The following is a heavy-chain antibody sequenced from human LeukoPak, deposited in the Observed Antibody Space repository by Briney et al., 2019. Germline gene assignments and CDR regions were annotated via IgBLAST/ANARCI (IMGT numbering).Heavy chain of an antibody. Sequence: GGSLRLSCAASGFTFSSYGMHWVRQAPGKGLEWVAFIRYDGSNKYYADSVKGRFTISRDNSKNTLYLQMNSLRAEATAVYYCAKDFSVVIASGDYFDYWGQGTLVTVSS. CDR1: GFTFSSYG. V-gene: IGHV3-30*02. D-gene: IGHD2-21*01. J-gene: IGHJ4*02. CDR2: IRYDGSNK. CDR3: AKDFSVVIASGDYFDY.